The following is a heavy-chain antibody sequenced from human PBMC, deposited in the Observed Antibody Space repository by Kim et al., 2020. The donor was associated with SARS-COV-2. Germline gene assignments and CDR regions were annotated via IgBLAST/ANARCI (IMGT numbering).Heavy chain of an antibody. CDR3: ARGRAPEYYYDSSGYGRGGFDP. J-gene: IGHJ5*02. CDR1: GYTFTSYG. CDR2: ISAYNGNT. Sequence: ASVKVSCKASGYTFTSYGISWVRQAPGQGLEWMGWISAYNGNTNYAQKLQGRVTMTTDTSTSTAYMELRSLRSDDTAVYYCARGRAPEYYYDSSGYGRGGFDPWGQGTLVTVSS. D-gene: IGHD3-22*01. V-gene: IGHV1-18*01.